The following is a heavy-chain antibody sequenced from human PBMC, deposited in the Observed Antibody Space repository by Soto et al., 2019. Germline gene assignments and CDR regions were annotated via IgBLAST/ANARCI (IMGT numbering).Heavy chain of an antibody. CDR2: MYSSGTT. D-gene: IGHD4-17*01. Sequence: PSETLSVTCTVSGDSFSSYYWSWLRQPPGKGLEWIGYMYSSGTTSYNPSLKSRVTVLLDTSKNQFSLRLSSVTAADTAVYYCARTTVTHGGYFDCWGHGTLVTVSS. CDR1: GDSFSSYY. V-gene: IGHV4-59*01. J-gene: IGHJ4*01. CDR3: ARTTVTHGGYFDC.